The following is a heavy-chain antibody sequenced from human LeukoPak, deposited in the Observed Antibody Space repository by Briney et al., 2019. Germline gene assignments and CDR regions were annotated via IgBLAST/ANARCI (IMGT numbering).Heavy chain of an antibody. D-gene: IGHD6-19*01. Sequence: PGGSLRFSCAASGFTFSNYAMHWVRQAPGKGLEGVAVISDDGSNKYYGDSVKGRFTISRDNSKNTVYLQMNSLRAEDTAVYYCAKDRYSSGWYSDFDYWGQGTLVTVSS. J-gene: IGHJ4*02. CDR1: GFTFSNYA. V-gene: IGHV3-30*18. CDR3: AKDRYSSGWYSDFDY. CDR2: ISDDGSNK.